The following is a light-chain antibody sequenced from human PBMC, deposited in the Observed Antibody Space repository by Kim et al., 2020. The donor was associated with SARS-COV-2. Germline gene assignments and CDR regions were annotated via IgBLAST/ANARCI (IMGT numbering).Light chain of an antibody. CDR1: KSGDKY. CDR2: QDS. CDR3: QEWDSSTEV. Sequence: SYELTQPPSVSVSPGQTASITCSGDKSGDKYACWYQQKPGQSPVLVIYQDSKRPSGIPERFSGSNSGNTATLTISGTQAKDEADYYCQEWDSSTEVFGTGTKVTVL. J-gene: IGLJ1*01. V-gene: IGLV3-1*01.